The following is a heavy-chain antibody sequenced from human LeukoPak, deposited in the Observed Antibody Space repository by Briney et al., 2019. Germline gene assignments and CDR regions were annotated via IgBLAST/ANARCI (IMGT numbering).Heavy chain of an antibody. J-gene: IGHJ1*01. CDR1: GGSISSGGYY. D-gene: IGHD3-22*01. CDR2: IYYSGST. CDR3: ARGPEVIVVRGAEYFQH. Sequence: SETLSLTCTVSGGSISSGGYYWSWIRQHPGKGLEWIGYIYYSGSTYYNPSLKSRVTISVDTSKNQFSLKLSSVTAVDTAVYYCARGPEVIVVRGAEYFQHWGQGTLVTVSS. V-gene: IGHV4-31*03.